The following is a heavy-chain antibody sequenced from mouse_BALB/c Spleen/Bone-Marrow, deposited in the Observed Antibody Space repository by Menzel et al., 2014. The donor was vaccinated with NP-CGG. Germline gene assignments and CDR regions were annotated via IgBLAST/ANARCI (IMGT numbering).Heavy chain of an antibody. CDR1: GFTFSSFA. V-gene: IGHV5-17*02. J-gene: IGHJ2*01. CDR2: ISSGSNII. CDR3: GRGDY. Sequence: EVQGVESGGGLVQPGGSRKLSCAASGFTFSSFAMHWIRRAPEKGLEWVAFISSGSNIIHYADTVKGRFTISRDNPKNTLFLQMTSLRSEDTAMYYCGRGDYWGQGTTLTVSS.